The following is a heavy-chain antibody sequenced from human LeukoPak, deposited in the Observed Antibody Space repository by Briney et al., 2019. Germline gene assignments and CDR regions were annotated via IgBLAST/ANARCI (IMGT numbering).Heavy chain of an antibody. Sequence: PSGTLSLSCAVSGGSISSSNWWSWVRQPPGKGLEWIGSIYHSGSTYYNPSLKSRVTISVDTSKNQFSLKLSSVTAADTAVYYCARAGGLYSYGFPFDYWGQGTLVTVSS. CDR3: ARAGGLYSYGFPFDY. V-gene: IGHV4-4*02. CDR2: IYHSGST. D-gene: IGHD5-18*01. J-gene: IGHJ4*02. CDR1: GGSISSSNW.